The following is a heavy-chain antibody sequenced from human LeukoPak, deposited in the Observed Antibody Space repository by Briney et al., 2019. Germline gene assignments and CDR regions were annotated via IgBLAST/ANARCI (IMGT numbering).Heavy chain of an antibody. J-gene: IGHJ4*02. V-gene: IGHV3-49*04. D-gene: IGHD5-18*01. CDR3: TCGYSYGSIDY. CDR2: IRSKAYGGAT. Sequence: GGSLRLSCTASGFTFGDYAMSWVRQAPGKGLEWVGFIRSKAYGGATEYAASVKGRFTISRDDSKSIAYLQMNSLKTEDTAVYYCTCGYSYGSIDYWGQGTLVTVSS. CDR1: GFTFGDYA.